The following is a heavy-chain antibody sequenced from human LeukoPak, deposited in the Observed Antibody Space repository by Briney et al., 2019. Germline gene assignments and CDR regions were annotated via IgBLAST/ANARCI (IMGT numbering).Heavy chain of an antibody. CDR2: ISGSGGST. Sequence: GGSLRLSCAPSGFTFNSYAMSWVRQAPGKRLEWVSAISGSGGSTYYADSVKGRFTISRDNSKNTPYLHMYSRGAEDTALPYCVVGKYYYDSSSYYCPFDYWGQGTLVTVSS. J-gene: IGHJ4*02. D-gene: IGHD3-22*01. CDR3: VVGKYYYDSSSYYCPFDY. CDR1: GFTFNSYA. V-gene: IGHV3-23*01.